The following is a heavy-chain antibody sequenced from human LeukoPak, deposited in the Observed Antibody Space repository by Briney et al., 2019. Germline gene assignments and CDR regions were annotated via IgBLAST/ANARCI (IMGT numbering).Heavy chain of an antibody. CDR3: AKDPSNWNYGPYDY. J-gene: IGHJ4*02. Sequence: GGSLRLSCAASGFTFSSYAMSWVRQAPGEWLEWVSAISGSGGSTYYADSVKGRFTISRDNSKNTLYLQMNSLRAEDTAVYYCAKDPSNWNYGPYDYWGQGTLVTVSS. CDR2: ISGSGGST. CDR1: GFTFSSYA. D-gene: IGHD1-7*01. V-gene: IGHV3-23*01.